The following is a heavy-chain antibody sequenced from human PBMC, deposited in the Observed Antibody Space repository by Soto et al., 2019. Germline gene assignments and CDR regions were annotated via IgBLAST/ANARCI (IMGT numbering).Heavy chain of an antibody. CDR1: RSCINSGSCC. J-gene: IGHJ4*02. CDR3: AADAGEYQMHT. V-gene: IGHV4-31*03. CDR2: IYESGTT. D-gene: IGHD3-10*01. Sequence: SETRSRTCSVARSCINSGSCCGGWIRQHPENGLQWIGYIYESGTTCYNASLKGRVTISVDTSKNQFSMKLNSVTAADMAIYYCAADAGEYQMHTWGKGTQVTVS.